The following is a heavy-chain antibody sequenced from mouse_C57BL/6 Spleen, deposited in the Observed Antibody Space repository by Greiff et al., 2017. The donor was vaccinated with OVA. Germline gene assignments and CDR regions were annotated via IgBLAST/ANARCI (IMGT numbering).Heavy chain of an antibody. D-gene: IGHD2-5*01. CDR2: IHPNSGST. CDR3: ARKEDYSNPY. CDR1: GYTFTSYW. J-gene: IGHJ3*01. Sequence: VQLQQSGAELVKPGASVKLSCKASGYTFTSYWMHWVKQRPGQGLEWIGMIHPNSGSTNYNEKFKSKATLTVDKSSSTAYMQLSSLTSEDSAVYYCARKEDYSNPYWGQGTLVTVSA. V-gene: IGHV1-64*01.